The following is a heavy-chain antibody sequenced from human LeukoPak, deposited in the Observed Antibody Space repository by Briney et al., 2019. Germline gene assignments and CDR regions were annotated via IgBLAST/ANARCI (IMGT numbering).Heavy chain of an antibody. CDR3: ARDPLIDSGSDY. CDR2: ISSSSSYT. CDR1: GFTISDYY. J-gene: IGHJ4*02. D-gene: IGHD3-10*01. Sequence: GGSLRLSCAASGFTISDYYMSWIRQAPGKGLEWVSYISSSSSYTNYADSVKGRFTISRDNAKNSLYLQMNSLRAEGTAVYYCARDPLIDSGSDYWGQGTLVTVSS. V-gene: IGHV3-11*06.